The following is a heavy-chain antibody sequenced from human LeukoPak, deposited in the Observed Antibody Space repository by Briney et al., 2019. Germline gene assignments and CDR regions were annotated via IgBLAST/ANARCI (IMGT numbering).Heavy chain of an antibody. CDR3: AKSYGDYLGYFDS. D-gene: IGHD4-17*01. CDR2: ISDGGGTT. Sequence: PGGSLRLSCAASGFTFSNYGMSWVRQAPGKGLEWVSGISDGGGTTNYADAVKGRFTISRDKSKNTLFLQMNSLRAEDTAVYYCAKSYGDYLGYFDSWGQGTLVTVSS. V-gene: IGHV3-23*01. J-gene: IGHJ4*02. CDR1: GFTFSNYG.